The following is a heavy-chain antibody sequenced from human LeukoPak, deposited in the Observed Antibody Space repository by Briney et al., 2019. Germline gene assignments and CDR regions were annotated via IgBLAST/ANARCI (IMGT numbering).Heavy chain of an antibody. Sequence: SETLSLTCTVSGGSISSSSYYWGWIRQPPGKGLEWIGSIYYSGSTYYNPSLKSRVTISVDTSKNQFSLKLSSVTAADTAVYYCARDGLSSSTNWYFDLWGRGTLVTVSS. CDR2: IYYSGST. V-gene: IGHV4-39*07. J-gene: IGHJ2*01. CDR1: GGSISSSSYY. D-gene: IGHD6-6*01. CDR3: ARDGLSSSTNWYFDL.